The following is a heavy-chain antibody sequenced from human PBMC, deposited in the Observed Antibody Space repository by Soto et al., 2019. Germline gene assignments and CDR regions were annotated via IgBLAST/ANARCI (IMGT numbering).Heavy chain of an antibody. CDR2: IDPSDSYT. CDR3: ARTIEEARRKYYYGMDV. CDR1: GYSFTSYW. J-gene: IGHJ6*02. V-gene: IGHV5-10-1*01. Sequence: PGESLKISCKGSGYSFTSYWISWVRQMPGKGLEWMGRIDPSDSYTNYSPSFQGHVTISADKSISTAYLQWSSLKASDTAMYYCARTIEEARRKYYYGMDVWGQGTTVTVSS. D-gene: IGHD6-6*01.